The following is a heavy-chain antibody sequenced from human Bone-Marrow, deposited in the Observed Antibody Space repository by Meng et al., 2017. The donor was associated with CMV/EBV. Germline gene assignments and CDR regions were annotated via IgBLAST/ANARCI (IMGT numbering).Heavy chain of an antibody. J-gene: IGHJ3*01. V-gene: IGHV3-74*01. Sequence: GESLKISCAASGFTFSSYWMHWVRQAPGKGLVWVSRINSDGSSTSYADSVKGRFTTSRDNAKNTLYLQMNSLSAEDTAVYYCASASGSRFWGQGTMVTVSS. CDR1: GFTFSSYW. CDR3: ASASGSRF. CDR2: INSDGSST. D-gene: IGHD1-26*01.